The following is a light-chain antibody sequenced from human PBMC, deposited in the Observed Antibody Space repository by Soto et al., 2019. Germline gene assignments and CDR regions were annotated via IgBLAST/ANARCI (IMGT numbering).Light chain of an antibody. CDR2: EVS. J-gene: IGLJ2*01. Sequence: QSVLTQPASVSGSPGQSITISCTGTGSDAGGYNYVSWYQQHPGKAPKLMIYEVSNRPSGVSNRFSGSKSGNTASLTISGLQAEDEAASYCSSYTSSTTLGVLFGGGTQLTVL. V-gene: IGLV2-14*01. CDR1: GSDAGGYNY. CDR3: SSYTSSTTLGVL.